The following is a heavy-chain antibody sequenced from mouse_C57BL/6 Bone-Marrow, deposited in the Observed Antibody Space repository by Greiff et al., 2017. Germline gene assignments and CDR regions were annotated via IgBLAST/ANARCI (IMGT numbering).Heavy chain of an antibody. J-gene: IGHJ2*01. V-gene: IGHV1-63*01. CDR1: GYTFTNYW. CDR3: ARRDYYGSSYVY. D-gene: IGHD1-1*01. CDR2: IYPGGGYT. Sequence: QVQLQQSGAELVRPGTSVKMSCKASGYTFTNYWIGWAKQRPGHGLEWIGDIYPGGGYTNYNEKFKGKATLTADKSSSTAYMQFSSLTSEDSAIYYCARRDYYGSSYVYWGQGTTLTVSS.